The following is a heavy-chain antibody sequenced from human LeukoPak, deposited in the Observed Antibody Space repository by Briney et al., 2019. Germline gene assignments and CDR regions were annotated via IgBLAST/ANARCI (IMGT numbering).Heavy chain of an antibody. CDR3: ARDPKRRIAAAGHQGYYYYGMDV. J-gene: IGHJ6*02. CDR1: GYTFTSYD. CDR2: IIPILGIA. D-gene: IGHD6-13*01. V-gene: IGHV1-69*04. Sequence: GASVKVSCKASGYTFTSYDINWVRQATGQGLEWMGRIIPILGIANYAQKFQGRVTITADKSTSTAYMELSSLRSEDTAVYYCARDPKRRIAAAGHQGYYYYGMDVWGQGTTVTVSS.